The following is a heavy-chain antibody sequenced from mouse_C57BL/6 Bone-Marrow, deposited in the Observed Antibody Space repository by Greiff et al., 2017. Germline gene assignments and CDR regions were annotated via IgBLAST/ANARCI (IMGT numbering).Heavy chain of an antibody. J-gene: IGHJ1*03. CDR3: TREGSPRWYFDV. CDR2: IDPENGDT. CDR1: GFNIKDDY. V-gene: IGHV14-4*01. Sequence: VHVKQSGAELVRPGASVKLSCTASGFNIKDDYMHWVKQRPEQGLEWIGWIDPENGDTEYASKFQGKATITADTSSNTAYLQLSSLTSEDTAVYYCTREGSPRWYFDVWGTGTTVTVSS.